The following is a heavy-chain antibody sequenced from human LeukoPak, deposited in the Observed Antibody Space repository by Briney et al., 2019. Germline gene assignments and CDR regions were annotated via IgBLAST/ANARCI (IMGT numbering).Heavy chain of an antibody. Sequence: SETLSLTCTVSGGSISSHYWSWIRQPPGKGLEGIGYIYYSGSTNYNPSLKSRVTISVDTSKNQFSLKLSSVTAADTAVYYCASVSRAAAADYWGQGTLVTVSS. CDR2: IYYSGST. CDR3: ASVSRAAAADY. CDR1: GGSISSHY. V-gene: IGHV4-59*11. J-gene: IGHJ4*02. D-gene: IGHD6-13*01.